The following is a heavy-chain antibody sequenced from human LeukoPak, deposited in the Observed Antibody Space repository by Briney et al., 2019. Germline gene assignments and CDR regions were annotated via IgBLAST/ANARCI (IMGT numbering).Heavy chain of an antibody. V-gene: IGHV4-59*02. J-gene: IGHJ6*03. CDR2: IYYSGST. D-gene: IGHD4-11*01. Sequence: SETLSLTCTVSGGSVSSHQWSWIRQPPGKGLEWIGYIYYSGSTNYNPSLKSRFTISIDTPNNRFSLKLSSVTAADTAVYYCARGVLTTVSYYTDVWGKGTTVTVSS. CDR3: ARGVLTTVSYYTDV. CDR1: GGSVSSHQ.